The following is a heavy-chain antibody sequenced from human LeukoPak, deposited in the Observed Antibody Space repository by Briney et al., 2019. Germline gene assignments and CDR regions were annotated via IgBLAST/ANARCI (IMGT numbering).Heavy chain of an antibody. CDR2: INSDGSST. V-gene: IGHV3-74*01. CDR3: TRGFAVNWFDP. Sequence: PGGSLRLSCAASGFTFSSYWMHWVRHAPGKGLVCVSRINSDGSSTTYADSVKGRFTISSDNAKNTLYLQMNSLRAEDTAVYYCTRGFAVNWFDPWGQGTLVTVSS. D-gene: IGHD3-16*01. J-gene: IGHJ5*02. CDR1: GFTFSSYW.